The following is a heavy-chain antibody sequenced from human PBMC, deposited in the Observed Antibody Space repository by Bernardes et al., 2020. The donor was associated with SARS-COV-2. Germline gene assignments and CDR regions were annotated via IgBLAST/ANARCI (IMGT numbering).Heavy chain of an antibody. V-gene: IGHV3-23*01. CDR1: GLTLSLYA. D-gene: IGHD3-3*01. CDR3: AKDDATHDFWSGGFDNYYPMDA. J-gene: IGHJ6*02. Sequence: GYLSPSGSASGLTLSLYAMGWVRPAPGRGLQWISSIVGSGETAFYADSVKGRFTISRDNSNNNLFLQMSGLTADDTAVYFCAKDDATHDFWSGGFDNYYPMDAWGQGTTVIVSS. CDR2: IVGSGETA.